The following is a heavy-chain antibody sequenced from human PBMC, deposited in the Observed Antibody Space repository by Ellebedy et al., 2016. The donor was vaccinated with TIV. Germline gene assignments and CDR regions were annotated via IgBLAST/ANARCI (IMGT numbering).Heavy chain of an antibody. D-gene: IGHD3-10*01. Sequence: PGGSLRLSCAASGFTFRYSWMSWVRQAPGKGLEWVSFIYSGISTYYADSVKGRFTISRHNSKNTLYLQMSSLRAEDTAVYYCARARPDGSGSYYFDYWGQGTLVTVSS. CDR1: GFTFRYSW. V-gene: IGHV3-53*04. CDR3: ARARPDGSGSYYFDY. J-gene: IGHJ4*02. CDR2: IYSGIST.